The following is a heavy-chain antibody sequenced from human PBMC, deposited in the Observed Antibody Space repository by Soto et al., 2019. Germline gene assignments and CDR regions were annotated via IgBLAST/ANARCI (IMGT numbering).Heavy chain of an antibody. CDR1: GFTFSDYP. J-gene: IGHJ4*02. V-gene: IGHV3-30*04. Sequence: QVQLVETGGGVVQPGRSLSLSCAASGFTFSDYPMHWVRQAPGKGLEWVAVISDDGRGKYYVDSVKGRFTISRDDSKNTLYLQMNSLRVDATAVYYCARDLIVGAPDYFDSWGQGTLVTVSS. D-gene: IGHD1-26*01. CDR3: ARDLIVGAPDYFDS. CDR2: ISDDGRGK.